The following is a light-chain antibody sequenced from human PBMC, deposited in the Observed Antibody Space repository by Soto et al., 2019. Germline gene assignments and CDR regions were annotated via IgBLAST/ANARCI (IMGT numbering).Light chain of an antibody. J-gene: IGLJ1*01. V-gene: IGLV1-40*01. Sequence: QSALTQPPSVSGAPGQRVTISCTGSSSSVGAGYDVHWYQHLPGTAPKLLIFGNTNRPSGVPDRFSGSKSGTSVSLAITGLQAEDEGDYYCAAWDDSLSGSRVFGTGTKVTVL. CDR3: AAWDDSLSGSRV. CDR1: SSSVGAGYD. CDR2: GNT.